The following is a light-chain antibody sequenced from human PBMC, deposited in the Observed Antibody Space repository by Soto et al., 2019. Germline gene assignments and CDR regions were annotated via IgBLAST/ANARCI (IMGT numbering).Light chain of an antibody. V-gene: IGKV3-20*01. Sequence: EIVLTQSPCTLSLSPGERATLSCRASQSVSSSYLAWYQQKPGQPPRLLMYGASSRATGIPDRFSGSGSGTDFTLTITRLEPEDFAVYYCQQYGSSLITFGQGTRLEIK. CDR1: QSVSSSY. CDR3: QQYGSSLIT. CDR2: GAS. J-gene: IGKJ5*01.